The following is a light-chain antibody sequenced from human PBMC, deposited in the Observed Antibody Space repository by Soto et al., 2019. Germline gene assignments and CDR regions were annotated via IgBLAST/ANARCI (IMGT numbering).Light chain of an antibody. V-gene: IGKV3-11*01. CDR1: QSVSSY. CDR2: DAS. CDR3: QQRSSWPLT. Sequence: EIVLTQSPATLSWSPGERATLSCRASQSVSSYLAWYQQKVGQPPRLLIYDASHRATGIPARFSGSGSGTYFTLTISSLEPEDFAVYSCQQRSSWPLTFGGGTKVEI. J-gene: IGKJ4*01.